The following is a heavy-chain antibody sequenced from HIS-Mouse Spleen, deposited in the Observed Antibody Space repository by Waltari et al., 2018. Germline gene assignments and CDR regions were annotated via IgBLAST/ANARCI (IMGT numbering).Heavy chain of an antibody. CDR3: AKASSGWLDY. Sequence: QVQLVESGGGVVQPGRSLRLSCAASGFTFSSYGRDWVRQAPGRGLDWLAVISYDGGNKYYAASVQGRFTISRDNSKNTLYLQMNSLRAEDTAVYYCAKASSGWLDYWGQGTLVTVSS. CDR1: GFTFSSYG. V-gene: IGHV3-30*18. CDR2: ISYDGGNK. D-gene: IGHD6-19*01. J-gene: IGHJ4*02.